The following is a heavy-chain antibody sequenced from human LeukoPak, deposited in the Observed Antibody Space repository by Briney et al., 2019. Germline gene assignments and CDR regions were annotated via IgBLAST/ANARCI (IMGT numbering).Heavy chain of an antibody. D-gene: IGHD2-21*02. V-gene: IGHV3-23*01. J-gene: IGHJ4*02. CDR3: AKEYVRTETVVTAIVYDY. CDR2: ISGSGGST. Sequence: PGGSLRLSCAASGFTFSSYAMSWVRQAPGKGLEWVSAISGSGGSTYYADSVKGRFTISRDNSKNTLYLQMTSLRAEDTAVYYRAKEYVRTETVVTAIVYDYWGQGTLVTVSS. CDR1: GFTFSSYA.